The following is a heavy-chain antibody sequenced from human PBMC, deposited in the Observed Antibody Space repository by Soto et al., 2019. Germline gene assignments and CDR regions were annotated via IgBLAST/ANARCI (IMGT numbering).Heavy chain of an antibody. V-gene: IGHV4-30-4*01. CDR3: ARYIAARPLKAFDY. Sequence: SETLSLTCTVSGGSISSGDYYWSWIRQPPGKGLEWIGYIYYSGSTYYNPSLKSRVTISVDTSKNQFSLKLSSVTAADTAVYYCARYIAARPLKAFDYWGKGTLVTVS. CDR2: IYYSGST. CDR1: GGSISSGDYY. D-gene: IGHD6-6*01. J-gene: IGHJ4*02.